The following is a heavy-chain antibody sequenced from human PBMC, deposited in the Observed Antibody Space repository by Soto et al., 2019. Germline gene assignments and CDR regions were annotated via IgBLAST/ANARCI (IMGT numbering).Heavy chain of an antibody. CDR1: GGSISGYY. V-gene: IGHV4-59*01. Sequence: SETLSLTCTVSGGSISGYYWNWIRQPPGKGLEWIGFIFYTGITNYNPSLKSRVTISLDTSKNQISLKLASVTAADTAVYFCARGEPKSSTTGGFDYWGRGTLVTVSS. J-gene: IGHJ4*02. CDR3: ARGEPKSSTTGGFDY. D-gene: IGHD4-17*01. CDR2: IFYTGIT.